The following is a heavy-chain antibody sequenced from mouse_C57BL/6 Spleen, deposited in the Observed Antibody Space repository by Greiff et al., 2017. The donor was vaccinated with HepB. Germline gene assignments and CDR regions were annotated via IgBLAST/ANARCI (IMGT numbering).Heavy chain of an antibody. J-gene: IGHJ2*01. Sequence: LVESGAELVKPGASVKLSCTASGFNIKDYYMHWVKQRTEQGLEWIGRIDPEDGETKYAPKFQGKATITADTSSNTAYLQLSSLTSEDTAVYYCARWALTGTGYFDYWGQGTTLTVSS. V-gene: IGHV14-2*01. CDR1: GFNIKDYY. CDR3: ARWALTGTGYFDY. CDR2: IDPEDGET. D-gene: IGHD4-1*01.